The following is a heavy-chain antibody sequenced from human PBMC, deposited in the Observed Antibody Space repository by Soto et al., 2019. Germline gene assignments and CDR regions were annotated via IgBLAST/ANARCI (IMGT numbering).Heavy chain of an antibody. Sequence: GGSLRLSCAASGFTFSSYAMNWVRQAPGKGLEWVAVIWYDGSNKYYADSVKGRFTISRDNSKNTLYLQMNSLRAEDTAVYYCARPSDILTGYYYMDVWGKGTTVTVSS. J-gene: IGHJ6*03. D-gene: IGHD3-9*01. V-gene: IGHV3-33*08. CDR3: ARPSDILTGYYYMDV. CDR2: IWYDGSNK. CDR1: GFTFSSYA.